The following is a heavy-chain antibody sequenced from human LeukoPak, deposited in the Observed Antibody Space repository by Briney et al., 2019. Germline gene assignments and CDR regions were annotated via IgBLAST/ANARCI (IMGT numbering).Heavy chain of an antibody. Sequence: SEPLSLTCTVSGGSISSYYWSWIRQPPGKGLEWIGYISYSGSPNYKASLMSRITMSVDMSKNHISLRLTSVTAADTAVYYCVGHQGSSTYDYWGQGILVTVSS. J-gene: IGHJ4*02. D-gene: IGHD2/OR15-2a*01. CDR3: VGHQGSSTYDY. CDR2: ISYSGSP. V-gene: IGHV4-59*08. CDR1: GGSISSYY.